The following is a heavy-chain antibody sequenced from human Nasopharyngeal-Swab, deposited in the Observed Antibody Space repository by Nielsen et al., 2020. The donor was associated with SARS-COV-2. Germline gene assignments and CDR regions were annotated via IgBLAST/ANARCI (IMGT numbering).Heavy chain of an antibody. J-gene: IGHJ1*01. CDR3: ARPRGTYYSPIYFQH. CDR2: IYYSGST. Sequence: SETLSLTFTLSGGSIISISYYWGWIRQPPGKGLEWIGSIYYSGSTYYNPSLKSRVTISVDTSKNQFSLKLSSVTAADTAVYYCARPRGTYYSPIYFQHWGQGTLVTVSS. V-gene: IGHV4-39*01. CDR1: GGSIISISYY. D-gene: IGHD1-26*01.